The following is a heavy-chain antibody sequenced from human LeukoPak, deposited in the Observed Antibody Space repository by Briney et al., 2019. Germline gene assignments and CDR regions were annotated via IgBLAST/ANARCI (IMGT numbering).Heavy chain of an antibody. Sequence: SVKVSCKASGYTFTSYDINWVQQATGQGLEWMGGIIPIFGTANYAQRFQGRVTITADESTTTAYMEVSSLRSEDTAVYYCARGEVPPHYFDSWGQGTLVTVSS. V-gene: IGHV1-69*13. J-gene: IGHJ4*02. CDR2: IIPIFGTA. CDR3: ARGEVPPHYFDS. CDR1: GYTFTSYD.